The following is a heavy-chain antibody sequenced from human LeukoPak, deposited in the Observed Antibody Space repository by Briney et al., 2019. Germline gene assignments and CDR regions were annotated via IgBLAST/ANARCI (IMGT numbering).Heavy chain of an antibody. CDR2: INHSGST. D-gene: IGHD2-15*01. J-gene: IGHJ4*02. V-gene: IGHV4-34*01. CDR3: ARSGPVDCSGGSCYEGY. Sequence: SETLSLTCAVSGGSFSGYYWSWIRQPPGKGLEWIGEINHSGSTNYNPSLKSRVTISVDTSKDQFSLKLSSVTAADTAVYYCARSGPVDCSGGSCYEGYWGQGTLVTVSS. CDR1: GGSFSGYY.